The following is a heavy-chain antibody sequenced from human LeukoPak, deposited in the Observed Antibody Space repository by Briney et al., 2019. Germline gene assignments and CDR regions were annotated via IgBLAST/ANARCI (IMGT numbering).Heavy chain of an antibody. CDR2: ISGDGGST. CDR1: GFTFSSYW. D-gene: IGHD5-12*01. V-gene: IGHV3-43*02. Sequence: GGSLRLSCAASGFTFSSYWMHWVRQAPGKGLEWVSLISGDGGSTYYADSVKGRFTISRDNSKNSLYLQMNSLRTEDTALYYCAKDMATKHPYYYYYYGMDVWGQGTTVTVSS. J-gene: IGHJ6*02. CDR3: AKDMATKHPYYYYYYGMDV.